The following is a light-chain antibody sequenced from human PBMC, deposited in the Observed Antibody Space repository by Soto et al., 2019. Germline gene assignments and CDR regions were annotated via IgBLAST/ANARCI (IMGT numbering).Light chain of an antibody. CDR3: QQYNNWPQWT. Sequence: EIVMTQSPATLSVSPGERATLSCRASQSVSSNLAWYQQKPGQAPRLLICGASTRATGIPARFSGSGSGTEFTLTISSLQSEDFAVYYCQQYNNWPQWTFGQGTKGDIK. CDR1: QSVSSN. J-gene: IGKJ1*01. CDR2: GAS. V-gene: IGKV3-15*01.